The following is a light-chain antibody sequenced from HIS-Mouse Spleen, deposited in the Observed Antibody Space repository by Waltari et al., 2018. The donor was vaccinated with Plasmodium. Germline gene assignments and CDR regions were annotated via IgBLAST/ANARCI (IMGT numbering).Light chain of an antibody. V-gene: IGLV3-1*01. CDR2: QAS. CDR3: QAWDSSTDYV. CDR1: KLGDKY. J-gene: IGLJ1*01. Sequence: SYELTQPPSVSVSPGQTASITCSGDKLGDKYACWYQQKPGQAPVLVINQASKRPSGIPERFSGSNSGNTATLTISGTQAMDEADYYCQAWDSSTDYVFGTGTKVTVL.